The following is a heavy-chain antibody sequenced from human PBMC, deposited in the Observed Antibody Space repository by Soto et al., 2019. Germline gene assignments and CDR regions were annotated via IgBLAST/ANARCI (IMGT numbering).Heavy chain of an antibody. D-gene: IGHD6-13*01. Sequence: EVQLVESGGGLVQPGGSLRLSCAASGFTFSSYDMHWVRQATGKGLEWVSAIGTAGDTYYPGSVKGRFTISRENAKNSLYLQRNSLRAGDTAVYYCARSGIAAAGYYFDYWGQGTLVTVSS. CDR1: GFTFSSYD. CDR3: ARSGIAAAGYYFDY. V-gene: IGHV3-13*01. J-gene: IGHJ4*02. CDR2: IGTAGDT.